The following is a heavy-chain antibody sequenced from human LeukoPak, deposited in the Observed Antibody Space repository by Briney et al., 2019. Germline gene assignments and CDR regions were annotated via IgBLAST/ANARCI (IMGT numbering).Heavy chain of an antibody. D-gene: IGHD5-18*01. CDR2: ISSSSSYI. CDR3: ARDISGYSYGSCDY. CDR1: GGSISSSS. Sequence: ETLSLTCTVSGGSISSSSYYWGWIRQPPGKGLEWVSSISSSSSYIYYADSVKGRFTISRDNAKNSLYLQMNSLRAEDTAVYYCARDISGYSYGSCDYWGQGTLVTVSS. V-gene: IGHV3-21*01. J-gene: IGHJ4*02.